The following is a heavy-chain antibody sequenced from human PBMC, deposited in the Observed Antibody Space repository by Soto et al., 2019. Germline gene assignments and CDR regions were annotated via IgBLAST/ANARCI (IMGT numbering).Heavy chain of an antibody. CDR2: INPSGGPT. CDR3: AFGRPAASSWLDP. V-gene: IGHV1-46*02. Sequence: QDQLVQSGTEVKKPGDSVRVSCKAVGYTFNTYYVHWVRQAPGQGLEWMGRINPSGGPTSYAQRFQGRVTMTSDTSTSTVYMELSSMTSDDTAVYFCAFGRPAASSWLDPWGQGTLVSVSS. CDR1: GYTFNTYY. J-gene: IGHJ5*02. D-gene: IGHD2-2*01.